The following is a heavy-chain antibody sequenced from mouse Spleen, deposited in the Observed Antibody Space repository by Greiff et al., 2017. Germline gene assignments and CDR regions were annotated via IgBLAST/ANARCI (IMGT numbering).Heavy chain of an antibody. CDR3: ARADGYYVDWYFDV. D-gene: IGHD2-3*01. V-gene: IGHV1-59*01. CDR2: IDPSDSYT. J-gene: IGHJ1*01. Sequence: VQLQQPGAELVRPGTSVKLSCKASGYTFTSYWMHWVKQRPGQGLEWIGVIDPSDSYTNYNQKFKGKATLTVDTSSSTAYMQLSSLTSEDSAVYYCARADGYYVDWYFDVWGAGTTVTVSS. CDR1: GYTFTSYW.